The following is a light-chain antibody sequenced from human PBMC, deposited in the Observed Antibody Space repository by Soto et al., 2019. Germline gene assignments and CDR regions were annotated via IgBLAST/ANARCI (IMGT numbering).Light chain of an antibody. Sequence: SVLTQPASVSGSLGQSITISCTGTSSDVGGYNRVSWSQQHPGKAPKLMIYEVSNRPSGVSNRFSGSKSGNTASLTISGLQPEDEADYYCSSFTGSSTWVFGGGTKLTVL. V-gene: IGLV2-14*01. J-gene: IGLJ3*02. CDR3: SSFTGSSTWV. CDR2: EVS. CDR1: SSDVGGYNR.